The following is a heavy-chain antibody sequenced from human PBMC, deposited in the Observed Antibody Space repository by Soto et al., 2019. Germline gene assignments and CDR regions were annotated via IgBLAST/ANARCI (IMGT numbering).Heavy chain of an antibody. CDR1: GYTFTSSG. J-gene: IGHJ3*01. D-gene: IGHD3-22*01. CDR2: ISAHTGSS. V-gene: IGHV1-18*01. Sequence: QVQLVQSGAEVKKPGASVKVSCKASGYTFTSSGMSWVRQAPGQGLEWMGWISAHTGSSEYAQRFQGRVTMTTESSTRTAYMELRSLRSDDTAVYYCARAFFDQGSDSRGYSFDAFDFWGPGTLVTVSS. CDR3: ARAFFDQGSDSRGYSFDAFDF.